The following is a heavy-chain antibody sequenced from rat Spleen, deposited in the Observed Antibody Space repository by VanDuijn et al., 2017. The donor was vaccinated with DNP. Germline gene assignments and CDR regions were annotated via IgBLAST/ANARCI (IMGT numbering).Heavy chain of an antibody. CDR3: ARHGRRVFDY. J-gene: IGHJ2*01. Sequence: EVQLVESGGDLVQPGRSLKLSCVASGFTFSGYWMFWIRQAPGKGLEWVASINPDGGSTYYRDPVKGRFTISRDNAESTLYLQMNSLRSEDMATYFCARHGRRVFDYWGQGVMVTVSS. D-gene: IGHD1-11*01. CDR2: INPDGGST. CDR1: GFTFSGYW. V-gene: IGHV5-58*01.